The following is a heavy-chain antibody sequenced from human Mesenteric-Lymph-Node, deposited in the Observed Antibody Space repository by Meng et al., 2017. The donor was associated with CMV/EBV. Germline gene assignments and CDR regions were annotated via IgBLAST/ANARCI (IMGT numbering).Heavy chain of an antibody. V-gene: IGHV1-18*01. Sequence: ASVKVSCKASGYTFTSYGISWVRQAPGQGLEWMGWISAYSGNTNYAQKLQGRVTMTTDTSTSTAYMELRSLRAEDTAVYYCAREPIDSAAGTGFGLDQDYWGQGTLVTVSS. CDR1: GYTFTSYG. CDR2: ISAYSGNT. CDR3: AREPIDSAAGTGFGLDQDY. J-gene: IGHJ4*02. D-gene: IGHD6-13*01.